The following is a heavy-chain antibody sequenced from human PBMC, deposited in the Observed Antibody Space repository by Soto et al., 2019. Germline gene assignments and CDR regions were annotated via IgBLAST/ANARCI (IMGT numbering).Heavy chain of an antibody. CDR2: ISGSSGGT. V-gene: IGHV3-23*01. J-gene: IGHJ5*02. CDR1: GFTFSSYA. D-gene: IGHD2-2*02. CDR3: AKDRGSGSTSWYNGWFDP. Sequence: EVQLLESGGGLVQPGGSLRLSCAASGFTFSSYAMSWVRQAPGKGLEWVAAISGSSGGTYYADSVKGRFAISRDNSKNTLYVQMNSLRSEDSAVYYCAKDRGSGSTSWYNGWFDPWGQGTLVTVSS.